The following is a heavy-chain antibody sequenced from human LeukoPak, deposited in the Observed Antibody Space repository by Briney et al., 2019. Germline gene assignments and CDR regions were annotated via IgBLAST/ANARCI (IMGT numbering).Heavy chain of an antibody. CDR2: INTSNGNT. J-gene: IGHJ3*02. CDR1: GYTFTSYA. Sequence: ASVKVSCKASGYTFTSYAMHWVRQAPGQRLEWMGWINTSNGNTKYSQKFQGRVTITRDTSASTAYMELSSLRSEDTAVYYCARDPGYSGYVGAAGDAFDIWGQGTMVTVSS. CDR3: ARDPGYSGYVGAAGDAFDI. D-gene: IGHD5-12*01. V-gene: IGHV1-3*04.